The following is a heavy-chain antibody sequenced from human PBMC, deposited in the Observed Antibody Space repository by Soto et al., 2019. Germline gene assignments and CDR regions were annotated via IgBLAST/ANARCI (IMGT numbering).Heavy chain of an antibody. CDR2: IIPIFGTA. CDR3: AREVGTTLSCYGMDV. D-gene: IGHD1-1*01. V-gene: IGHV1-69*01. Sequence: QVQLVQSGAEVKNPGSSVKVSCKASGGTFSSYAISWVRQAPGQGLEWMGGIIPIFGTANYAQKFQGRVTSTADESTSTGYREMRSLSADDTAVYYCAREVGTTLSCYGMDVWGQGTTVTVSS. CDR1: GGTFSSYA. J-gene: IGHJ6*02.